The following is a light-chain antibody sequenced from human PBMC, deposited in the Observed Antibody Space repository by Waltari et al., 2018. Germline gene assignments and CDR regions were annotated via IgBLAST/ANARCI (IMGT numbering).Light chain of an antibody. CDR1: SGYSSNV. CDR3: QTGGHGTWV. V-gene: IGLV4-69*01. Sequence: LVLPQSPSASASLGASVKLTCTLSSGYSSNVIAWLQQQPGKGPRYLMKVNSDGSHRKGDDIPDRFSASNSGTEYYLTISSLQSEDEADYYGQTGGHGTWVFGGGTKWTVL. J-gene: IGLJ3*02. CDR2: VNSDGSH.